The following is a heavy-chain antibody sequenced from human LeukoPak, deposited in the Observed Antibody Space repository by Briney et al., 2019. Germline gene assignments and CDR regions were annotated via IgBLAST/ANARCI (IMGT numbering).Heavy chain of an antibody. D-gene: IGHD2-15*01. CDR2: MNPNSGNT. Sequence: GASVKVSCKASGYTFTSYDINWVRQATGQGLEWMGWMNPNSGNTGYAQKFQGRVTMTRNTSISTAYMELSSLRSEGTAVYYCARGEVAALLDAFDIWGQGTVVTVSS. CDR3: ARGEVAALLDAFDI. CDR1: GYTFTSYD. V-gene: IGHV1-8*01. J-gene: IGHJ3*02.